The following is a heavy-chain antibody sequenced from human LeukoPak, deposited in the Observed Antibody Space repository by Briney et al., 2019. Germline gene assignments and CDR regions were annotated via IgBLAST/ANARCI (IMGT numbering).Heavy chain of an antibody. CDR2: ISDDGSYT. Sequence: GGSLRLSCAASGFSFSSHWVHWVRQAPGKGLVWVSRISDDGSYTSNVDSVKGRFTISRDNVNNMLYLHMNSLRAEDTAVYSCAKGGYYYGSGRLYGMDVWGQGTTVTVSS. CDR1: GFSFSSHW. V-gene: IGHV3-74*01. D-gene: IGHD3-10*01. J-gene: IGHJ6*02. CDR3: AKGGYYYGSGRLYGMDV.